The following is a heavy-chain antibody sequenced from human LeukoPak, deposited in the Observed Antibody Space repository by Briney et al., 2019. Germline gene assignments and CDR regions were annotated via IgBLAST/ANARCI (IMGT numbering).Heavy chain of an antibody. V-gene: IGHV1-8*01. J-gene: IGHJ5*02. D-gene: IGHD1-1*01. CDR2: MNPNSGNT. Sequence: ASVKASCKASGYTFTSYDINWVRQATGQGLEWMGWMNPNSGNTGYAQKFQGRVTMTRNTSISTAYMELSSLRSEDTAVYYCARANEGNWFDPWGQGTLVAVSS. CDR1: GYTFTSYD. CDR3: ARANEGNWFDP.